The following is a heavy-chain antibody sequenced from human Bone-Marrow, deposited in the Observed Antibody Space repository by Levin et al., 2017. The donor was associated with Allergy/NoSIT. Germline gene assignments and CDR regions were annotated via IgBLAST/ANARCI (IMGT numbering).Heavy chain of an antibody. CDR1: GFTFDDYA. Sequence: PGGSLRLSCAASGFTFDDYAMHWVRQAPGKGLEWVSGISWNSGSIGYADSVKGRFTISRDNAKNSLYLQMNSLRAEDTALYYCAKDMGGGCSSTSCYFGYYGMDVWGQGTTVTVSS. J-gene: IGHJ6*02. D-gene: IGHD2-2*01. CDR3: AKDMGGGCSSTSCYFGYYGMDV. V-gene: IGHV3-9*01. CDR2: ISWNSGSI.